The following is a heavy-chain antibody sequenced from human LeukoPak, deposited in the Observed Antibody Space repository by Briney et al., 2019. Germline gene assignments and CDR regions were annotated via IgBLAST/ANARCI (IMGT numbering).Heavy chain of an antibody. J-gene: IGHJ5*02. D-gene: IGHD3-3*01. Sequence: SETLSLTCTVSGASISSYYWSWIRQPPGKGLEWIGYIYYSGSTRYNPSLKSRVTISVDTSKNQFSLKLSSVTAADTAVYYCARVGILRFPSNWFDPRGQGTLVTVS. CDR1: GASISSYY. CDR3: ARVGILRFPSNWFDP. V-gene: IGHV4-59*01. CDR2: IYYSGST.